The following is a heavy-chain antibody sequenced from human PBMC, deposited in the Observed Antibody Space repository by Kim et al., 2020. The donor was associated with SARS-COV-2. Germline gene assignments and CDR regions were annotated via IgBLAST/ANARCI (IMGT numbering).Heavy chain of an antibody. CDR2: INTNTGNP. D-gene: IGHD6-13*01. CDR1: GYTFTSYA. J-gene: IGHJ3*01. Sequence: ASVKVSCKAAGYTFTSYAMNWVRQAPGQGLEWMGWINTNTGNPTYAQGFTGRFVFSLDTSVSTAYLQISSLKAEDTAVYYCASVASGMVAAAGRGIYDAFDVWGQGTMVTVSS. V-gene: IGHV7-4-1*02. CDR3: ASVASGMVAAAGRGIYDAFDV.